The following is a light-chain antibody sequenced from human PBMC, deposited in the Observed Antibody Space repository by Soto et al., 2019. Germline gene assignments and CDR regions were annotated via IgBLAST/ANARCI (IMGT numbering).Light chain of an antibody. J-gene: IGKJ4*01. Sequence: DIQMTQSPSSLSASVEDRVIITCRASQSISNHLNWYQQKPGKAPKLLIYAASSLQSGVPPRFSGSGSGTDFTLTISSLQPDDFATYYCQQYNSYPYFGGGTKVDIK. V-gene: IGKV1-39*01. CDR2: AAS. CDR1: QSISNH. CDR3: QQYNSYPY.